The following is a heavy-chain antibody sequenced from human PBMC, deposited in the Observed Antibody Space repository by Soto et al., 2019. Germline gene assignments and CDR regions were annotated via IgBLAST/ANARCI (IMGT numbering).Heavy chain of an antibody. CDR1: GYTFTSYG. CDR3: AAYSSGWSINDAFDI. J-gene: IGHJ3*02. D-gene: IGHD6-19*01. Sequence: ASVKVSCKASGYTFTSYGISWVRQAPGQGLEWMGWISAYNGNTNYAQKLQGRVTMTTDTSTSTAYMELRSLRSDDTAVYYCAAYSSGWSINDAFDIWGQGTMVTVS. CDR2: ISAYNGNT. V-gene: IGHV1-18*01.